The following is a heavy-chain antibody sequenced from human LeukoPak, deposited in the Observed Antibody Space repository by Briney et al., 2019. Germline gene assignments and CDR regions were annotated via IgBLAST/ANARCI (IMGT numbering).Heavy chain of an antibody. J-gene: IGHJ4*02. Sequence: GGSLRLSCVTSGFTFSHYAMHWVRQAPGKGLEWVAVIWNDGSDQYYGDSVKGRFTISRDNAKKTVYLQMNSLRGEETAVYYCAKDAQRGFDYSNSLESWGQGALVTVSS. V-gene: IGHV3-33*06. CDR2: IWNDGSDQ. CDR3: AKDAQRGFDYSNSLES. CDR1: GFTFSHYA. D-gene: IGHD4-11*01.